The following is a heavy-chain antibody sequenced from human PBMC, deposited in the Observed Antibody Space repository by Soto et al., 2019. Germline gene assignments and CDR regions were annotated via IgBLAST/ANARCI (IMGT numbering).Heavy chain of an antibody. V-gene: IGHV4-34*01. CDR1: GGSFSGYY. CDR3: ARGWDIVVVPAARVYNWFDP. CDR2: INHSGST. Sequence: PSETLSLTCAFYGGSFSGYYWSWIRQPPGKGLEWIGEINHSGSTNYNPSLKSRVTISVDTSKNQFSLKLSSVTAADTAVYYCARGWDIVVVPAARVYNWFDPWGQGTLVTVSS. D-gene: IGHD2-2*01. J-gene: IGHJ5*02.